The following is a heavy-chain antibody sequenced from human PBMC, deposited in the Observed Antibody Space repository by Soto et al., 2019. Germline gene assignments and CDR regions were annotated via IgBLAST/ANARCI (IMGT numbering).Heavy chain of an antibody. CDR3: ARVLGTTGYYYCLDF. CDR1: GFTVNNNY. Sequence: EVQLVESGGGLVQPGGSLRLSCAASGFTVNNNYMSWVRQDPGKGLEWVSIIYSGGSTYYADSVKGRFSTSRDISKNMLFLQINSLRAEDTAVYYCARVLGTTGYYYCLDFLGQGTLVTVSS. V-gene: IGHV3-66*01. J-gene: IGHJ4*02. CDR2: IYSGGST. D-gene: IGHD3-22*01.